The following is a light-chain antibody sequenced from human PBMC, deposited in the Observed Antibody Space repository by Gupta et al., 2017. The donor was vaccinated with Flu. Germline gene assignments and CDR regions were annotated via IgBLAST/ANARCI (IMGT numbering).Light chain of an antibody. CDR1: TGSITNNY. CDR2: EDN. Sequence: NFMLXQPXPXSESPGXXVTISCTRSTGSITNNYVQWFQQRPGRAPTTVIYEDNERPSGIPDRFSGSIDSSSNSASLTISALRTEDEADYYCHSYDSSNSWVFGGGTKLTVL. CDR3: HSYDSSNSWV. V-gene: IGLV6-57*03. J-gene: IGLJ3*02.